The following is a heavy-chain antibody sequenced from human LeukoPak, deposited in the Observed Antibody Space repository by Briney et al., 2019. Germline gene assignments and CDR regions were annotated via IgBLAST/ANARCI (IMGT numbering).Heavy chain of an antibody. CDR3: ARIGAAVSRQYYFDY. J-gene: IGHJ4*02. CDR1: GGSFSGYY. CDR2: INHSGST. D-gene: IGHD1-26*01. Sequence: SSETLSLTCAVYGGSFSGYYWSWIRQPPGKGLEWSGEINHSGSTNYNPSLKSRVTISVDKSKNQFSLRLSSVTAADTAVYYCARIGAAVSRQYYFDYWGQGTLVTVSS. V-gene: IGHV4-34*01.